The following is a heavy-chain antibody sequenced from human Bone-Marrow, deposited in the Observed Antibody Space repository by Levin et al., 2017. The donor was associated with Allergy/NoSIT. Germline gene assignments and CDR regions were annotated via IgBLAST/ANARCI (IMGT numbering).Heavy chain of an antibody. CDR2: ISWDSGSA. D-gene: IGHD1-26*01. Sequence: GGSLRLSCEGSGFTFDDYTMHWVRQAPGKGLEWVSLISWDSGSAYYADSVKGRFTISRDNSKNSLHLEMNSLRTEDTALYYCVEADGFDYSGGTFAHWGQGTLVTVSS. J-gene: IGHJ4*02. CDR3: VEADGFDYSGGTFAH. V-gene: IGHV3-43*01. CDR1: GFTFDDYT.